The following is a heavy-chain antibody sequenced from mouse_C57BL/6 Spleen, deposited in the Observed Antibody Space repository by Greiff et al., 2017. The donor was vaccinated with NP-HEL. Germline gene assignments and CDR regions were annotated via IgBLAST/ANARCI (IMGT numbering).Heavy chain of an antibody. J-gene: IGHJ3*01. CDR2: ISYSGST. CDR3: AAQIYYDYDWFAY. Sequence: EVKLVESGPGMVKPSQSLSLTCTVTGYSITSGYDWHWIRHFPGNKLEWMGYISYSGSTNYNPSLKSRISITHDTSKNHFFLKLNSVTTEDTATYYCAAQIYYDYDWFAYWGQGTLVTVSA. CDR1: GYSITSGYD. V-gene: IGHV3-1*01. D-gene: IGHD2-4*01.